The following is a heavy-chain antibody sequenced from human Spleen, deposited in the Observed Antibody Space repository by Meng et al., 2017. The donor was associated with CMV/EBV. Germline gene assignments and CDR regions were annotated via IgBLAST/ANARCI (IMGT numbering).Heavy chain of an antibody. J-gene: IGHJ4*02. CDR3: ARVGNIDS. D-gene: IGHD2/OR15-2a*01. V-gene: IGHV1-8*03. CDR1: GGTFTIFE. CDR2: MNPNSGNT. Sequence: ASVKVSCKPSGGTFTIFEINWVRQAPGQGLEWVGRMNPNSGNTGYTQKFQGRLTINADKSTTTAYMELSSLTSDDTAIYFCARVGNIDSWGQGTLVTVSS.